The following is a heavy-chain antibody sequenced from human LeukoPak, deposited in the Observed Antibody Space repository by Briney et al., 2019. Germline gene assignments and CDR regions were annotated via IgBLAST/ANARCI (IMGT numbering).Heavy chain of an antibody. Sequence: GASVKVSCKASGGTFSSYAISWVRQAPGQGLEWMGGIIPIFGTANYAQKFQGRVTITADGSTSTAYMEPSSLRSEDTAVYYCARGSRRETYYYYYYMDVWGKGTTVTVSS. J-gene: IGHJ6*03. CDR3: ARGSRRETYYYYYYMDV. CDR1: GGTFSSYA. CDR2: IIPIFGTA. V-gene: IGHV1-69*13.